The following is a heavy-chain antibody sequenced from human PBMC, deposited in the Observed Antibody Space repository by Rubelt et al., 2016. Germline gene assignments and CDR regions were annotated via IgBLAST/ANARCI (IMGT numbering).Heavy chain of an antibody. CDR2: ISGSGGST. CDR3: ARSVSFGVVIFY. CDR1: GFTFSSYA. D-gene: IGHD3-3*01. J-gene: IGHJ4*02. Sequence: EVQLLESGGGLVQPGGSLRLSCAASGFTFSSYAMSWVRQAPGKGLEWVSAISGSGGSTYYADSVKGRFTISRDNSKNTLYLQMNSLRAEDTAVYYCARSVSFGVVIFYWGQGTLVTVSS. V-gene: IGHV3-23*01.